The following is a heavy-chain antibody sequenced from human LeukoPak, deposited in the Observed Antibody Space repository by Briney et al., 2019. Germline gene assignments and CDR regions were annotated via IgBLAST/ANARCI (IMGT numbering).Heavy chain of an antibody. CDR1: GGTFSSYA. D-gene: IGHD3-22*01. J-gene: IGHJ4*02. CDR2: INPIFGTA. V-gene: IGHV1-69*13. CDR3: ARSSGYYYTYDY. Sequence: SVKVSCKASGGTFSSYAISWVRQAPGQGLEWMGGINPIFGTANYTQKFQGRVTITADESTSTAYMELSSLRSEDTAVYYCARSSGYYYTYDYWGQGTLVTVSS.